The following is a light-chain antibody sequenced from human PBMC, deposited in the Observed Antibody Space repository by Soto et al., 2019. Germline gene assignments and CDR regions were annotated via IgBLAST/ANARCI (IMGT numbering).Light chain of an antibody. Sequence: EIVMTQSPATLSVSPGERATLSCRASQSISSNLAWYQQKPGQAPRLLIYGASTRATGIPATFSGSGSGTEFTLTISSLQSEDCAVSYCQQYNKWPFTFGPGTKVDIK. CDR1: QSISSN. CDR2: GAS. CDR3: QQYNKWPFT. V-gene: IGKV3-15*01. J-gene: IGKJ3*01.